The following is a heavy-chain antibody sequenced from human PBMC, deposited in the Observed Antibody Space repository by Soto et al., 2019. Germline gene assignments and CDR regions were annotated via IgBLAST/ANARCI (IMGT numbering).Heavy chain of an antibody. J-gene: IGHJ4*02. Sequence: GASGKVSCKASCYTFTKYGISLVRQAPGQGLEWMGWISAYNGNTNYAQKLQGRVTMTTDTSTSTAYMELRSLRSDDTAVYYCARGWFGDLIDYWGQGTLVTVSS. CDR2: ISAYNGNT. CDR1: CYTFTKYG. CDR3: ARGWFGDLIDY. V-gene: IGHV1-18*01. D-gene: IGHD3-10*01.